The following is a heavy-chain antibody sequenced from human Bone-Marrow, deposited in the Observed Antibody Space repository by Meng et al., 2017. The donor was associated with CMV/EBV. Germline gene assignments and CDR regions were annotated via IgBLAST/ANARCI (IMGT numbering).Heavy chain of an antibody. D-gene: IGHD6-19*01. CDR1: GYTFTSYG. V-gene: IGHV1-8*02. Sequence: QVQLVQAGAGVKKPGASVKVACKASGYTFTSYGISWVRQAPGQGLEWMGWINPNSGNTDYAQKFQGRVTMTRNISKSTAYMDLSSLRSEDTAVYYCATGVADFEYWGQGTLVTVSS. CDR2: INPNSGNT. CDR3: ATGVADFEY. J-gene: IGHJ4*02.